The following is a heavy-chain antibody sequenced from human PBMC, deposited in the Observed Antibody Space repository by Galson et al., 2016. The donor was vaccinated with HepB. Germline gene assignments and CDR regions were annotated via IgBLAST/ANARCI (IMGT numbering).Heavy chain of an antibody. CDR1: GYAFTNYY. J-gene: IGHJ6*03. CDR3: ARDGDVDPAMDYYMDV. V-gene: IGHV1-46*01. D-gene: IGHD5-18*01. CDR2: INPSGSST. Sequence: SVKVSCKASGYAFTNYYMHWVRQAPGQGLEWMGIINPSGSSTSYAQKFQGRVTMTRDTSTSTVYMELSSLRSDDTAVYYCARDGDVDPAMDYYMDVWGKGTTVTVSS.